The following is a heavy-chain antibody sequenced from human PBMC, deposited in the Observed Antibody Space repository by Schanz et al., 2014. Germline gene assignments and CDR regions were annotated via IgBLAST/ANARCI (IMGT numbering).Heavy chain of an antibody. CDR3: ARAFGGYDPAGALDY. CDR2: INPNSGTT. D-gene: IGHD5-12*01. CDR1: GYTFTSDS. V-gene: IGHV1-2*04. Sequence: QVQLVQSGAEVKKPGASVKVSCKASGYTFTSDSMHWVRQAPGQGLEWMGWINPNSGTTNYAQKLQGWVTMTRDTSISTAYMELSRLKSDDTAVYYCARAFGGYDPAGALDYWGQGTLVTVSS. J-gene: IGHJ4*02.